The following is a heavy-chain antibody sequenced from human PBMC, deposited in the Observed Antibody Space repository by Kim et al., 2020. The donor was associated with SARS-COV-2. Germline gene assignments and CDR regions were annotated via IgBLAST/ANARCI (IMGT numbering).Heavy chain of an antibody. V-gene: IGHV3-30*04. CDR2: ISYDGSNK. J-gene: IGHJ4*02. CDR1: GFTFSSYA. CDR3: ARGGIWELLIDY. Sequence: GGSLRLSCAASGFTFSSYAMHWVRQAPGKGLEWVAVISYDGSNKYYADSVKGRFTISRDNSKNTLYLQMNSLRAEDTAVYYCARGGIWELLIDYWGQGTLVTVSS. D-gene: IGHD1-26*01.